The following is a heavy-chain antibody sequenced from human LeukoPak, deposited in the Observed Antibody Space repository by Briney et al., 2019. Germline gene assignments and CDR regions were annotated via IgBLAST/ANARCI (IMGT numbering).Heavy chain of an antibody. D-gene: IGHD5-12*01. CDR1: GDPISTSSDY. V-gene: IGHV4-61*08. CDR2: IYYSGST. CDR3: ARGYSAFDY. Sequence: SETLSLTCTVSGDPISTSSDYKWTWIRQPPRKGLEWIGYIYYSGSTNHNPSLQSRVTISVDTSNNQFSLKLTSVTAADTAVYYCARGYSAFDYWGQGTLVTVSS. J-gene: IGHJ4*02.